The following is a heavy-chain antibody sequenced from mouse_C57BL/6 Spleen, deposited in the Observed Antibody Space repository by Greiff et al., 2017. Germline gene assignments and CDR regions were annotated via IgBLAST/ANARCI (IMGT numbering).Heavy chain of an antibody. CDR3: ARSLGYYYAMDF. CDR2: INPNNGGT. CDR1: GYTFTDYY. Sequence: VQLQQSGPELVKPGASVKISCKASGYTFTDYYMNWVKQSHGKSLEWIGDINPNNGGTRYNQKFKGKATFTVDKSSSTAYMALRSLTSEDSAVYDCARSLGYYYAMDFWGQGTSVTVSS. J-gene: IGHJ4*01. V-gene: IGHV1-26*01.